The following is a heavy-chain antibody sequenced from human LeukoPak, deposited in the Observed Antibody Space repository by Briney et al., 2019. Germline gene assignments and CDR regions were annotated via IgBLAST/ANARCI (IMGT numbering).Heavy chain of an antibody. CDR1: GFSFDDYA. Sequence: GGSLRLSCAASGFSFDDYAMHWVRQAPGKGLERVSGISWNSGSIGYADSVKGRFTISRDNAKNSLYLQMNSLRAEDTALYYCAKDMVWRGVGYSSGWGAFDIWGQGTMVTVSS. J-gene: IGHJ3*02. CDR2: ISWNSGSI. V-gene: IGHV3-9*01. CDR3: AKDMVWRGVGYSSGWGAFDI. D-gene: IGHD6-19*01.